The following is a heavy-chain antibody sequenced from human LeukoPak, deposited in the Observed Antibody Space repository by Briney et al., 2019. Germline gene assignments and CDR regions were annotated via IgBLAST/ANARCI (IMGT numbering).Heavy chain of an antibody. D-gene: IGHD6-19*01. V-gene: IGHV3-23*01. Sequence: GASLRLSCAASGFTFSSYAMSWVRQAPGKGLEWVSVISGSGGSTYYADSVKGRFTISRDNSKNTLYLQMNSLRAEDTAVYYCAKGTAVAGTAYYFDYWGQGTLVTVSS. CDR2: ISGSGGST. CDR3: AKGTAVAGTAYYFDY. J-gene: IGHJ4*02. CDR1: GFTFSSYA.